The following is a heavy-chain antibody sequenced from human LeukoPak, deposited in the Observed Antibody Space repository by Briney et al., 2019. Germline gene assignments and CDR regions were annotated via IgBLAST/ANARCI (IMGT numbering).Heavy chain of an antibody. J-gene: IGHJ3*02. CDR1: GFTFSNYA. Sequence: HPGGSLRLSCAASGFTFSNYAMSWVRQAPGKGLEWVSALSGSGGSTYYADSVKGRFTISRDNAKNTLYLQMNSLRVEDTALYYCAREGPPDAFDIWGQGTMVTVSS. CDR3: AREGPPDAFDI. V-gene: IGHV3-23*01. CDR2: LSGSGGST.